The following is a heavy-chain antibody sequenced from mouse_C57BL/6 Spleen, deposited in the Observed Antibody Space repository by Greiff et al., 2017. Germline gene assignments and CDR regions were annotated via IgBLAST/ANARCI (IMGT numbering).Heavy chain of an antibody. CDR2: ICDGGSYS. CDR1: GFTFSSYA. CDR3: ARDPLYDYDAGFDY. V-gene: IGHV5-4*01. J-gene: IGHJ3*01. Sequence: DVMLVESGGGLVKPGGSLKLSCAASGFTFSSYAMSWVRPTPEKRLEWVATICDGGSYSYYPDNVKGRFTISRDNAKNNLNLQRSDLKSENTAMYDGARDPLYDYDAGFDYWGQGTLVTVSA. D-gene: IGHD2-4*01.